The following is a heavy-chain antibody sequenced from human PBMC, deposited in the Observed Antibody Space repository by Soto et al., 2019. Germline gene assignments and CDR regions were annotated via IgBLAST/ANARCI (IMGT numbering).Heavy chain of an antibody. CDR1: GGSISSGDYY. CDR3: AGVMGATVDHYYYYYGMDV. D-gene: IGHD1-26*01. CDR2: IYYSGST. Sequence: SETLSLTCTVSGGSISSGDYYWSWIRQPPGKGLEWIGYIYYSGSTYYNPSLKSRVTISVDTSKNQFSLKLSSVTAADTAVYYCAGVMGATVDHYYYYYGMDVWGQGTTVTVSS. V-gene: IGHV4-30-4*01. J-gene: IGHJ6*02.